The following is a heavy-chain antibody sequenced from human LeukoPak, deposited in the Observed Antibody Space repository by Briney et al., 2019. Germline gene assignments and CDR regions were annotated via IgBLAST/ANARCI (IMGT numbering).Heavy chain of an antibody. D-gene: IGHD2-15*01. CDR1: GGSISSGGYY. J-gene: IGHJ5*02. CDR2: IYYSGST. V-gene: IGHV4-31*03. CDR3: ARLSSDIVVVVAAYNNWFDP. Sequence: SQTLSLTCTVSGGSISSGGYYWSWIRQHPGKGLEWIGYIYYSGSTYYNPSLKSRVTISVDTSKNQFSLKLSSVTAADTAVYYCARLSSDIVVVVAAYNNWFDPWGQGTLVTVSS.